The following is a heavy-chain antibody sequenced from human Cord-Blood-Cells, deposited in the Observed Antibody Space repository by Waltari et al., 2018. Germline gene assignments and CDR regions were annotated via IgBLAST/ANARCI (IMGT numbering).Heavy chain of an antibody. Sequence: QVQLQESGPGLVKPSQTLSLTCTVSAGPISSGGYYWSWIRQHPGKGLEWIGYIYYSGSTYYNPSLKSRVTISVDTSKNQFSLKLSSVTAADTAVYYCARRYRSSYYFDYWGQGTLVTVSS. CDR1: AGPISSGGYY. D-gene: IGHD6-6*01. V-gene: IGHV4-31*03. J-gene: IGHJ4*02. CDR2: IYYSGST. CDR3: ARRYRSSYYFDY.